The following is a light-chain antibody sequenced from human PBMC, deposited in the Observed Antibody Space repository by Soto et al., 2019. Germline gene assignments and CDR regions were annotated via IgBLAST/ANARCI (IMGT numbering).Light chain of an antibody. Sequence: DIQMTLSPSAMSASVGDSVTITCRASQGISNSLAWFQQKPGKVPQRLIYGASSLQSGVPSRFSGSGSGTEFSLTISSLQPEDFATYYCLQLTSYPRTFGQGTKVDIK. CDR3: LQLTSYPRT. CDR2: GAS. CDR1: QGISNS. J-gene: IGKJ1*01. V-gene: IGKV1-17*03.